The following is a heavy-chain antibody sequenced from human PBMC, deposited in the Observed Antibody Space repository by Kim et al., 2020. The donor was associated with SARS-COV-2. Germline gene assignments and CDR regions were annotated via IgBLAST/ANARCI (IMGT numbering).Heavy chain of an antibody. J-gene: IGHJ6*02. D-gene: IGHD3-22*01. Sequence: SETLSLTCTVSGGSISSYYWSWIRQPAGKGLEWIGRIYTSGSTNSNPSLKSRVTMSVDTSKNQFSLKLSYLTAADTAGYYCARDFSYYYDSSGYYYYYYGMDVWGQGTTVTVSS. CDR1: GGSISSYY. V-gene: IGHV4-4*07. CDR2: IYTSGST. CDR3: ARDFSYYYDSSGYYYYYYGMDV.